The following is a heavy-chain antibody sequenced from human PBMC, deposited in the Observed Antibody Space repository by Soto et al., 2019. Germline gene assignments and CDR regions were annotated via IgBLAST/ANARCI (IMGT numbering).Heavy chain of an antibody. Sequence: SETLSLTCTVSGGSISSYYWSWIRQPPGKGLEWIGYIYYSGSTNYSPSLRSRVTISVDTSKNQFSVKLSSVTAADTAVYYCARLQYPPLRADYWGQGTLVTVSS. CDR3: ARLQYPPLRADY. J-gene: IGHJ4*02. V-gene: IGHV4-59*08. CDR1: GGSISSYY. CDR2: IYYSGST. D-gene: IGHD2-2*02.